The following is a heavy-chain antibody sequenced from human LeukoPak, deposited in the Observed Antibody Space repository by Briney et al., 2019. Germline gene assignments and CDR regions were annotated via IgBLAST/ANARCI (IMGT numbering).Heavy chain of an antibody. CDR2: IYHSGST. D-gene: IGHD3-22*01. CDR3: ARGSSGYYGNWFDP. J-gene: IGHJ5*02. V-gene: IGHV4-30-2*01. CDR1: GGSISSGGYS. Sequence: PSQTLSLTCAVSGGSISSGGYSWSWIRQPPGKGLEWIGYIYHSGSTYYNPSLKSRVTISVDRSKNQFSLKLSSVTAAGTAVYYCARGSSGYYGNWFDPWGQGTLVTVSS.